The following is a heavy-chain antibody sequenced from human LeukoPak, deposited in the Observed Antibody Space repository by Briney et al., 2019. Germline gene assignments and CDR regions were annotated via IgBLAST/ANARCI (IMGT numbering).Heavy chain of an antibody. V-gene: IGHV1-2*02. Sequence: GASVKVSCKASGYTFTSYYMHWVRQAPGQGLEWMGWINPNSGGTNYAQKFQGRVTMTMDTSISTAYMELSRLRSDDTAVYYCARDPHPYGDYAWFDPWGQGTLVTVSS. J-gene: IGHJ5*02. CDR3: ARDPHPYGDYAWFDP. D-gene: IGHD4-17*01. CDR2: INPNSGGT. CDR1: GYTFTSYY.